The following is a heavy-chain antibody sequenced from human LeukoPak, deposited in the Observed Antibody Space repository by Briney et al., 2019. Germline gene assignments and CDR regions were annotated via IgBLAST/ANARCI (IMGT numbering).Heavy chain of an antibody. D-gene: IGHD5-12*01. Sequence: GGSLRLSCAASGFTFSSYAMNRVRQAPAKRLEWVSSITSASGYTYYADSVKGRFTISRDNARNSLYLQMTSLRAEDTAVYYCARDSGYDWGLFDYWGQGALVTVSS. J-gene: IGHJ4*02. CDR2: ITSASGYT. CDR3: ARDSGYDWGLFDY. CDR1: GFTFSSYA. V-gene: IGHV3-21*01.